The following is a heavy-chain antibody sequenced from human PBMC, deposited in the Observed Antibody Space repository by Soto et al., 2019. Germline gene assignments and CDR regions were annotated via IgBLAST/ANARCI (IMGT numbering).Heavy chain of an antibody. J-gene: IGHJ4*02. Sequence: QVQLVQSGTEVKKPGASVKVSCKASGYTVTDYYIHWVRQAPGQGLEWMGWIDPNNGGTIYAQKFQDRVTMTRDTSISTAYMDLSRLTSDDTALYYCARDDYGIYPYWGQGTLVTVSS. CDR1: GYTVTDYY. CDR2: IDPNNGGT. D-gene: IGHD1-26*01. V-gene: IGHV1-2*02. CDR3: ARDDYGIYPY.